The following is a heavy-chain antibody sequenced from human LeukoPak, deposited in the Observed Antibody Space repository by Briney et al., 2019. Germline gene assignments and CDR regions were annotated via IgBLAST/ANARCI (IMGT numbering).Heavy chain of an antibody. J-gene: IGHJ3*01. V-gene: IGHV3-7*01. CDR1: GFMFTSYR. Sequence: GGSLRLSCEASGFMFTSYRMTWVRQAPGKGLEWVGAINQDGSENFLVDSVRGRFTISRDNAKNSLFLQLNSLRAEDTAVYYCARVWQYYYDYSAFDLWGRGTMVTVP. D-gene: IGHD3-16*01. CDR2: INQDGSEN. CDR3: ARVWQYYYDYSAFDL.